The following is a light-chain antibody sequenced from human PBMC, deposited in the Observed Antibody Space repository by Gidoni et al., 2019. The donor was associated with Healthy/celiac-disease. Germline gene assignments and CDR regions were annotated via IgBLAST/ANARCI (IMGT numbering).Light chain of an antibody. CDR1: QSVSSY. CDR3: QQHSNWPLT. J-gene: IGKJ4*01. Sequence: EIVLTQSPATLSWSPGERATLSCRARQSVSSYLAWYQQKPGQAPRLLIYDASNRATGIPARFSGSGSGTDFTLTVSSLEPEDFAVYYCQQHSNWPLTFXGXTKVEIK. CDR2: DAS. V-gene: IGKV3-11*01.